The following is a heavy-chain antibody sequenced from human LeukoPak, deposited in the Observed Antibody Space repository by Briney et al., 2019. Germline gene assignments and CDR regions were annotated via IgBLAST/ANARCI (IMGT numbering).Heavy chain of an antibody. Sequence: GGSLRLSCAASGFTFSSYSMTWVRQAPGKGLEWVSSISSSSYIYYADSVKGRFTISRDNAKNSLYLQMNSLRAEDTAVYYCARVLSSSTSCPDYWGQGTLVTVSS. CDR2: ISSSSYI. D-gene: IGHD2-2*01. CDR3: ARVLSSSTSCPDY. J-gene: IGHJ4*02. V-gene: IGHV3-21*01. CDR1: GFTFSSYS.